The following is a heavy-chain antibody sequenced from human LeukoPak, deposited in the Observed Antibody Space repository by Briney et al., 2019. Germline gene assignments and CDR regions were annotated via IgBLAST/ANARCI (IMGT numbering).Heavy chain of an antibody. Sequence: SETLSLTCAVYGGSFSGYYWSWIRQPPGKGLEWIGEINHSGSTNYNPSLKSRVTISVDTSKNQFCLKLSSVTAADTAVYYCARGKGYFLGGWGQGTLVTVSS. D-gene: IGHD2/OR15-2a*01. CDR1: GGSFSGYY. J-gene: IGHJ4*02. CDR2: INHSGST. V-gene: IGHV4-34*01. CDR3: ARGKGYFLGG.